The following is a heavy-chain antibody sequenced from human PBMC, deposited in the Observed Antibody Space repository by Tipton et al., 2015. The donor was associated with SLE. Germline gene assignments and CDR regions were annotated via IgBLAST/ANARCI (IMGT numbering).Heavy chain of an antibody. CDR3: ARGAPITMAPDAFDI. CDR2: INHSGST. Sequence: TLSLTCAVYGGSFSGYYWSWIRQPPGKGLEWIGEINHSGSTNYNPSLKSRVTISVDTSKNQFSLKLSSVTAADTAVYDCARGAPITMAPDAFDIWGQGTMVTVSS. V-gene: IGHV4-34*01. J-gene: IGHJ3*02. CDR1: GGSFSGYY. D-gene: IGHD3-10*01.